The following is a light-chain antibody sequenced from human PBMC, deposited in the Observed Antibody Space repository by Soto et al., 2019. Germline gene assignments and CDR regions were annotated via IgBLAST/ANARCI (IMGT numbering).Light chain of an antibody. CDR2: DAS. V-gene: IGKV3-15*01. CDR3: QQYNNWPPSIT. CDR1: QSVNSN. J-gene: IGKJ5*01. Sequence: EIVMTQFPATLSVSPGERATISCRASQSVNSNLAWYQQRPGQAPRLLIYDASTRATGIPAKFSGSGSGTEFTLTISSLQSEDFVVYYCQQYNNWPPSITFGQGTRLEIK.